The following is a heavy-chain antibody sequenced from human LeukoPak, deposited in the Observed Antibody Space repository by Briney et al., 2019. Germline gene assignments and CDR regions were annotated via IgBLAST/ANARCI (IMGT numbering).Heavy chain of an antibody. CDR3: ARWDRRYCSSTSCYTPFDY. Sequence: SVKVSCKAHGGTFNNDGISWVRQAPGQGLEWMGRIIPALNIVNYAQKFQGRVTITADKFTNTAYMELSSLRSEDTAVYYCARWDRRYCSSTSCYTPFDYWGQGTLVTVSS. V-gene: IGHV1-69*04. CDR2: IIPALNIV. CDR1: GGTFNNDG. J-gene: IGHJ4*02. D-gene: IGHD2-2*02.